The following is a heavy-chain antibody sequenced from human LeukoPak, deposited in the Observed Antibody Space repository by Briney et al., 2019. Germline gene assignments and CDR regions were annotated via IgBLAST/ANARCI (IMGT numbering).Heavy chain of an antibody. CDR1: GYTFTSYD. Sequence: ASVKVSCKASGYTFTSYDINWVRQATGQGLEWMGWMNPNSGNTGYAQKFQGRVTMTRNTSISTAYMELSSLRSEDTAVYYCARSPAAYYYDNRADAFDIWGQGTMVTVSS. CDR3: ARSPAAYYYDNRADAFDI. J-gene: IGHJ3*02. CDR2: MNPNSGNT. D-gene: IGHD3-22*01. V-gene: IGHV1-8*01.